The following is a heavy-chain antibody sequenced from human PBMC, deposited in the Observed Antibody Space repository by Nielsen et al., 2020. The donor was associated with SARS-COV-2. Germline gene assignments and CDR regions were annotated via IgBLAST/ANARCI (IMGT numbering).Heavy chain of an antibody. J-gene: IGHJ6*02. V-gene: IGHV1-46*01. CDR1: GYTFTSYY. CDR2: INPSGGST. Sequence: ASVRVSCKATGYTFTSYYMHWVRQAPGQGLEWMGIINPSGGSTSYAQKFQGSVTMTMDTSTRTVYMELSCLSSEDTAVYYCARQSWLRGMDVWGQGTTVTVSS. CDR3: ARQSWLRGMDV. D-gene: IGHD6-13*01.